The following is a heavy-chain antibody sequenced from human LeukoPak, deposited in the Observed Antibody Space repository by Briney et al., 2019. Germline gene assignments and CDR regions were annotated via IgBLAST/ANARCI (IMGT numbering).Heavy chain of an antibody. CDR3: ARDRFVEMATRPLDY. D-gene: IGHD5-24*01. V-gene: IGHV4-59*01. CDR2: IYYSGST. Sequence: SETLSLTCTVSGGSISSYYWSWIRQPPGKGLEWIGYIYYSGSTNYNPSLKSRVTISVDTSKNQFSLKLSSVTAADTAVYYCARDRFVEMATRPLDYWGQGTLVTVSS. J-gene: IGHJ4*02. CDR1: GGSISSYY.